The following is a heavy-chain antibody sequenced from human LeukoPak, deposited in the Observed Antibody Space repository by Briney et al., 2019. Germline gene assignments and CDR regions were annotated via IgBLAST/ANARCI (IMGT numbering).Heavy chain of an antibody. J-gene: IGHJ5*02. D-gene: IGHD3-10*01. CDR2: INHSGST. CDR1: GYSISSGYY. CDR3: ARSGRTYYYGSGTFDP. V-gene: IGHV4-38-2*02. Sequence: SETLSLTCTVSGYSISSGYYWGWIRQPPGKGLEWIGEINHSGSTNYNPSLKSRVTISVDTSKNQFSLKLSSVTAADTAVYYCARSGRTYYYGSGTFDPWGQGTLVTVSS.